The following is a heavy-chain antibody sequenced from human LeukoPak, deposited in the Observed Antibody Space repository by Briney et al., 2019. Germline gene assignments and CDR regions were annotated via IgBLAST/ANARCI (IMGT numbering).Heavy chain of an antibody. CDR1: GFTFSSYG. J-gene: IGHJ6*02. V-gene: IGHV3-30*18. CDR3: AKSVGATKYYYYGMDV. Sequence: GGSLRLSCAASGFTFSSYGMHWVRQAPGKGLEWVAVISYDGSNKYYADSVKCRFTISRDNSKNTLYLQMNSLRAEDTAVYYCAKSVGATKYYYYGMDVWGQGTTVTVSS. CDR2: ISYDGSNK. D-gene: IGHD1-26*01.